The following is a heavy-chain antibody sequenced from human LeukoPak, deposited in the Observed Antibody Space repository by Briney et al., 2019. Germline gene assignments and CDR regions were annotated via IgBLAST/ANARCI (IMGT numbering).Heavy chain of an antibody. Sequence: SVKVSCKASGGTFSSYAISWVRQAPGHGLEWMGGIIPIFGTANYAQKFQGRVTITADESTSTAYMELSSLRSEDTAVYYCARHGTVPAAITWDYYFDYWGQGTLVTVSS. J-gene: IGHJ4*02. D-gene: IGHD2-2*01. CDR1: GGTFSSYA. CDR3: ARHGTVPAAITWDYYFDY. V-gene: IGHV1-69*01. CDR2: IIPIFGTA.